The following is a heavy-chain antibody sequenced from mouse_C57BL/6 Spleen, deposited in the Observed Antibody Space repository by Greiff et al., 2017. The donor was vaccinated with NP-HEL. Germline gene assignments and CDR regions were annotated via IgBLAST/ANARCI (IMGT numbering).Heavy chain of an antibody. J-gene: IGHJ1*03. CDR2: LYPSDSET. Sequence: QVQLQQPGAELVRPGSSVKLSCKASGYTFTSYWMDWVKQRPGQGLEWIGNLYPSDSETHYNQKFKDKATLTVDKSSSTAYMQLSSLTSEDSAVYYCARSLWTRYFDVWGTGTTVTVSS. D-gene: IGHD1-1*02. CDR1: GYTFTSYW. V-gene: IGHV1-61*01. CDR3: ARSLWTRYFDV.